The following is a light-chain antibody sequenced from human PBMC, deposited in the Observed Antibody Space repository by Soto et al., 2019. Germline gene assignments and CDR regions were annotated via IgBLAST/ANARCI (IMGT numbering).Light chain of an antibody. Sequence: QSALTQPRSVSGSPGQSVTISCTGTTSDVGGYNCVSWYQQHPGKVPKLMIYDVSKRPSGVPDRFSGSKSVNTASLTISGLRPDDEDDYYCCSYAGSDTFCVFGNGTKVTVL. CDR2: DVS. J-gene: IGLJ1*01. V-gene: IGLV2-11*01. CDR3: CSYAGSDTFCV. CDR1: TSDVGGYNC.